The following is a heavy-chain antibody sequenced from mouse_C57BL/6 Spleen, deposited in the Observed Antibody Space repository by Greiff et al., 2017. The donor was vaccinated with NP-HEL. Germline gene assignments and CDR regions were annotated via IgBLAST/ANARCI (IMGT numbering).Heavy chain of an antibody. D-gene: IGHD2-4*01. CDR2: ISDGGSYT. J-gene: IGHJ4*01. Sequence: DVQLVESGGGLVKPGGSLKLSCAASGFTFSSYAMSWVRQTPEKRLEWVATISDGGSYTYYPDNVKGRFTISRDNAKNNLYLQMSHLKSEDTAMYYCASEEDDYDGYAMDYWGQGTSVTVSS. CDR1: GFTFSSYA. CDR3: ASEEDDYDGYAMDY. V-gene: IGHV5-4*01.